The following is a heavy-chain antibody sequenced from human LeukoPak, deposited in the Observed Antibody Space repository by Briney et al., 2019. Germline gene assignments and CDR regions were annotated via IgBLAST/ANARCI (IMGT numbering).Heavy chain of an antibody. CDR2: INHSGST. J-gene: IGHJ5*02. CDR3: ARGYSS. CDR1: GGSFSGYY. V-gene: IGHV4-34*01. D-gene: IGHD5-18*01. Sequence: SETLSLTCAVYGGSFSGYYWTWIRQPPGKGLEWIGEINHSGSTNYNPSLKSRVTISVDTSKNQFSLKLSSVTAADTAVYYCARGYSSWGQGTLVTVS.